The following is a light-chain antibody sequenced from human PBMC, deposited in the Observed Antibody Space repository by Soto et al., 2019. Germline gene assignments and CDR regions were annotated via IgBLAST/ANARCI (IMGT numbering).Light chain of an antibody. CDR1: QSISTW. Sequence: DIQMTQSPSTLSASVGDRVTITCRASQSISTWLAWYQQKPGNAPKLLISDASILESGVPSRFSASGSGTEFTLTISSLQPDAFATYYCQQYHTYYTFGQGTKLEIK. J-gene: IGKJ2*01. V-gene: IGKV1-5*01. CDR2: DAS. CDR3: QQYHTYYT.